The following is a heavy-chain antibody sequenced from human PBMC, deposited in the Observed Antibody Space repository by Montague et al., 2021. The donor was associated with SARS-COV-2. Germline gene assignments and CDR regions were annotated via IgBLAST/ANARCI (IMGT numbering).Heavy chain of an antibody. CDR3: ASGIYPSGSYYNRYYYGLNI. V-gene: IGHV4-34*01. CDR2: INHSANT. D-gene: IGHD3-10*01. CDR1: GGSLSGYY. Sequence: SETLSLTCAVYGGSLSGYYWSWIRQPPEKGLEWIGEINHSANTKYNPSLKSPVTISIDTSKNQFSLKMTSVTAADTATYYCASGIYPSGSYYNRYYYGLNIWGPGTTVIVFS. J-gene: IGHJ6*02.